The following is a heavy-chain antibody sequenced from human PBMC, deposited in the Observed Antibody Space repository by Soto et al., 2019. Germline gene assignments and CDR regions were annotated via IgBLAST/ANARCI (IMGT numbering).Heavy chain of an antibody. J-gene: IGHJ4*02. CDR2: IWYDGSNK. V-gene: IGHV3-33*01. Sequence: QVQLVESGGGVVQPGKSLRLSCTASGFTFSTYGMHWVRRAPGKGLEWVAVIWYDGSNKYHGDSLKGRFTISRDNSKNTLYLQMNNLRAEDTAVYYCGRDGALGDTAVVDSWGQGTLVTVSS. CDR3: GRDGALGDTAVVDS. D-gene: IGHD5-18*01. CDR1: GFTFSTYG.